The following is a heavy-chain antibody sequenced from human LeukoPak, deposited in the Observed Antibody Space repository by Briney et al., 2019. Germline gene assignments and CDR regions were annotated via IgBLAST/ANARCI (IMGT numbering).Heavy chain of an antibody. Sequence: ASVKVSCKASGGTFSSYAISWVRQAPGQGLEWVGGIIPIFGTANYAQKFQGRVTITADESTSTAYMELSSLRSEDTAVFYCARDAVDFNHLNWFDPWGQGTLVTVSS. J-gene: IGHJ5*02. CDR3: ARDAVDFNHLNWFDP. CDR2: IIPIFGTA. D-gene: IGHD3/OR15-3a*01. CDR1: GGTFSSYA. V-gene: IGHV1-69*01.